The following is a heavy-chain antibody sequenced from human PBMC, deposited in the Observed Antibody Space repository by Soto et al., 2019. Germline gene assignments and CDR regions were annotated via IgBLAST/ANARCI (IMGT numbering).Heavy chain of an antibody. Sequence: SETLSLTCAVYGGSFSGDYWSWIRQPPGKGLEWIGEINHRVSTNYNPSLKRRVTISVDTSKNQFSLKLSSVTAADTAVYYCASFYDFWSGPTNYYYMDVWGKGTTVTVSS. CDR3: ASFYDFWSGPTNYYYMDV. CDR1: GGSFSGDY. V-gene: IGHV4-34*01. J-gene: IGHJ6*03. CDR2: INHRVST. D-gene: IGHD3-3*01.